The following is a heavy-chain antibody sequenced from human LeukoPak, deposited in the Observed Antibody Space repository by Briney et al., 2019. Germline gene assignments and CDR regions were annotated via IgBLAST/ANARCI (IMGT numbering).Heavy chain of an antibody. V-gene: IGHV3-72*01. J-gene: IGHJ4*02. CDR1: GFTFSDHY. Sequence: GGSLRLSCAASGFTFSDHYMDWVRQAPGKGLEWVGRTRNKANSYTTEYAASVKGRFTISRDDSKNSLYLQMNSLKTEDTAVYYCARVPLVGDCFHYWGQGTLVTASS. CDR2: TRNKANSYTT. CDR3: ARVPLVGDCFHY. D-gene: IGHD2-8*02.